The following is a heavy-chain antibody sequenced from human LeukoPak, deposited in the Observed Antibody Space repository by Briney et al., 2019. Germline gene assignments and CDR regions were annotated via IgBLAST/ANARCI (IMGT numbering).Heavy chain of an antibody. Sequence: SETLSLTCAVYGGSFSGYYWSWIRQPPGKGPEWIGEINHSGSTNYNPSLKSRVTISVDTSKNQFSLKLSSVTAADTAVYYCARGTPPTVTTFWWFDPWGQGTLVTVSS. CDR3: ARGTPPTVTTFWWFDP. J-gene: IGHJ5*02. D-gene: IGHD4-17*01. CDR2: INHSGST. V-gene: IGHV4-34*01. CDR1: GGSFSGYY.